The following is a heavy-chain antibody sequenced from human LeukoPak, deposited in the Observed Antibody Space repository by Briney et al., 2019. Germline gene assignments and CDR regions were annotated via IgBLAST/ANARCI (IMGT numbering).Heavy chain of an antibody. CDR1: GGSFSGYY. D-gene: IGHD1-26*01. J-gene: IGHJ6*02. V-gene: IGHV4-34*01. CDR3: ARSRSVSGPPTAHSAYYYYYGMDV. Sequence: SETLSLTCAVYGGSFSGYYWSWIRQPPGKGLEWIGEINHSGSTNYNPSLKSRVTISVDTSKNQFSLKLSSVTAADTAVYYCARSRSVSGPPTAHSAYYYYYGMDVWGQGTTVTVSS. CDR2: INHSGST.